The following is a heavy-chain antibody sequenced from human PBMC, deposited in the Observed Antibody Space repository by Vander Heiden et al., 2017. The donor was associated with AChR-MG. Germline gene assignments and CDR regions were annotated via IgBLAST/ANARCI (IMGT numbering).Heavy chain of an antibody. D-gene: IGHD3-3*02. CDR1: GGSISNSSYY. CDR2: IHYSGST. V-gene: IGHV4-39*01. J-gene: IGHJ3*02. Sequence: QLQLQESGPGLVKPSETLSLTCTVSGGSISNSSYYWGWIRQTPGKGLEWIGSIHYSGSTYYKPSLKSRVTISVDTSKNQFSLKLSSVTAADTAVYYCARRSPTLGAFDIWGQGTMVTVSS. CDR3: ARRSPTLGAFDI.